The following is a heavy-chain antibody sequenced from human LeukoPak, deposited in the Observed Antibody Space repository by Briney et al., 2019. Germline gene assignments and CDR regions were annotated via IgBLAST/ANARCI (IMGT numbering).Heavy chain of an antibody. D-gene: IGHD3-22*01. CDR2: ISSSGSTI. CDR3: AREAKRYTLYYDSSGYYPRN. J-gene: IGHJ4*02. CDR1: GFTFSDYY. V-gene: IGHV3-11*01. Sequence: GGSLRLSCAASGFTFSDYYMSWIRQAPGKGLEWVSYISSSGSTIYYADSVKGRFTISRDNAKNSLYLQMNSLRAEDTAVYYCAREAKRYTLYYDSSGYYPRNWGQGTLVTVSS.